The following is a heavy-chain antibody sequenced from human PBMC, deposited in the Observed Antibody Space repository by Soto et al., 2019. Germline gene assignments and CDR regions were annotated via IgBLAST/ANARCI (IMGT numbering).Heavy chain of an antibody. CDR2: IWYDGSNK. D-gene: IGHD3-10*01. CDR1: GFTFSSYG. Sequence: GGSLRLSCAASGFTFSSYGMHWVRQAPGKGLEWVAVIWYDGSNKYYADSVKGRFTISRDNSKNTLYLQMNSLRAEDTAVYYCAKDQEGSGSHWLGYNYYGMDVWGQGTTVTVSS. CDR3: AKDQEGSGSHWLGYNYYGMDV. V-gene: IGHV3-33*06. J-gene: IGHJ6*02.